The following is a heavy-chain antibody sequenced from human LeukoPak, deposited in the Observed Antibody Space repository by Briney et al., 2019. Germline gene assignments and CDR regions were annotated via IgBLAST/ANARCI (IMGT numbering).Heavy chain of an antibody. CDR1: GFTFSSYA. Sequence: GGSLRLSCAASGFTFSSYAMSWVRQAPGKGLEWVSYISSGGSTIYYADSVKGRFTISRDNAKNSLYLQMNSLRAEDTAVYYCARFQGDGHNFGFDYWGQGTLVTVSS. CDR2: ISSGGSTI. J-gene: IGHJ4*02. D-gene: IGHD5-24*01. CDR3: ARFQGDGHNFGFDY. V-gene: IGHV3-48*03.